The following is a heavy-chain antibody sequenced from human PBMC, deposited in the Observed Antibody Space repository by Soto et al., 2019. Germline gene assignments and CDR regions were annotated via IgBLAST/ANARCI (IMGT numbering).Heavy chain of an antibody. J-gene: IGHJ6*02. D-gene: IGHD4-17*01. CDR3: ARDGDGRMTTNPYYYHGMDL. Sequence: SDTRSLTCTVSGGSLGSYYWSWIRQPPGKGLGCIGYVLYTGGANYNASLRSRVRMSIETSDYQFSMKPISVTAPERGVYYCARDGDGRMTTNPYYYHGMDLWGPGPTFT. CDR2: VLYTGGA. V-gene: IGHV4-59*01. CDR1: GGSLGSYY.